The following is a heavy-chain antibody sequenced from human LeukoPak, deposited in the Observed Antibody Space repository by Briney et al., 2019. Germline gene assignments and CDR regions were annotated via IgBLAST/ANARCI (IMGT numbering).Heavy chain of an antibody. Sequence: GGSLRLSCAASGFTFSSYGMHWVRQAPGKGLEWVAVISYDGSNKYYADSVKGRFTISRDNSKNTLYLQMNSLRAEDTAVYYCAKLASGWSTYYYYYYYMDVWGKGTTVTVSS. CDR2: ISYDGSNK. V-gene: IGHV3-30*18. CDR1: GFTFSSYG. J-gene: IGHJ6*03. CDR3: AKLASGWSTYYYYYYYMDV. D-gene: IGHD6-19*01.